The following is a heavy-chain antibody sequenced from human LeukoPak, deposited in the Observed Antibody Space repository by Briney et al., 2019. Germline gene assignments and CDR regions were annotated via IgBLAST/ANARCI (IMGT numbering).Heavy chain of an antibody. J-gene: IGHJ6*03. CDR2: IYYSGNT. Sequence: PSETLSLTCTVSGGSISSGDYYWSWIRQPPGKGLEWIGYIYYSGNTYYNPSLKSRVTISVDTSKNQFSLKLSSVTAADTAVYYCARVTHLGYCSSTSCYRLGYYYYMDVWGKGTTVTVSS. D-gene: IGHD2-2*02. CDR1: GGSISSGDYY. CDR3: ARVTHLGYCSSTSCYRLGYYYYMDV. V-gene: IGHV4-30-4*08.